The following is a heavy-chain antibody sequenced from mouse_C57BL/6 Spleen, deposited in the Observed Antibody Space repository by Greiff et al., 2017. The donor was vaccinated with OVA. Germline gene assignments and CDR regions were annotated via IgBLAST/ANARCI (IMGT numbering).Heavy chain of an antibody. CDR3: TRDCYGSSYVFDY. CDR2: ISSGGDYI. D-gene: IGHD1-1*01. J-gene: IGHJ2*01. V-gene: IGHV5-9-1*02. Sequence: EVKLVESGEGLVKPGGSLKLSCAASGFTFSSYAMSWVRQTPEKRLEWVAYISSGGDYIYYADTVKGRFTISRDNARNTLYLQMSSLKSEDTAMYYCTRDCYGSSYVFDYWGQGTTLTVSS. CDR1: GFTFSSYA.